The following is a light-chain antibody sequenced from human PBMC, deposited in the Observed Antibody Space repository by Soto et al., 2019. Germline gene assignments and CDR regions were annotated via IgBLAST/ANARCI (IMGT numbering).Light chain of an antibody. V-gene: IGKV3-15*01. CDR3: QQYNYLWT. CDR1: QSVSTN. J-gene: IGKJ1*01. CDR2: GAS. Sequence: EMVMTQSPATLSVSPGERATLSCRASQSVSTNLAWYQQKPGQAPRLLIYGASTRATGIPARFSGSGSETEFTLTISSLQSEDFAVYYCQQYNYLWTFGQATKVEIK.